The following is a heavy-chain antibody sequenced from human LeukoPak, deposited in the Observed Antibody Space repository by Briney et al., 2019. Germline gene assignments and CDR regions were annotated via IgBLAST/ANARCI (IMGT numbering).Heavy chain of an antibody. D-gene: IGHD3-10*01. V-gene: IGHV3-21*01. Sequence: GRSLRLSCAASGFTFRSYTMNWVRQAPGKGLDWVSSISPSGSSTYNADSVRGRFTISRDNAKDAVYLQMNSLRGEDTAVYYCVRDFLGESGAGGCWGQGTLVTVSS. J-gene: IGHJ4*02. CDR2: ISPSGSST. CDR3: VRDFLGESGAGGC. CDR1: GFTFRSYT.